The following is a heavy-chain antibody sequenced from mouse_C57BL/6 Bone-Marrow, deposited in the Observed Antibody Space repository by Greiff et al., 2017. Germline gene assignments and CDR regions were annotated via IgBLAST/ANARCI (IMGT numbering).Heavy chain of an antibody. CDR1: GYTFTSYD. Sequence: QVQLQQSGPELVKPGASVKLSCKASGYTFTSYDINWVKQRPGQGLEWIGWIYPRDGSTKYNETFKGKATLTVDTSSSTAYMELHSLTSEYSAVYFCARDYGSSYWYFDVWGTGTTVTVSS. CDR2: IYPRDGST. CDR3: ARDYGSSYWYFDV. V-gene: IGHV1-85*01. D-gene: IGHD1-1*01. J-gene: IGHJ1*03.